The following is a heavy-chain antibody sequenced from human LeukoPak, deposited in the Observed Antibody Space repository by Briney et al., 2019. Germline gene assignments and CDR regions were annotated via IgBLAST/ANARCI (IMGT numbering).Heavy chain of an antibody. CDR3: ARAYSGYDPPFDY. Sequence: PGGSLRLSCAASGFTFSSYWMSWVRQAPGKGLEWVANIKQDGSEKYYVDSVKGRFTISRDNAKNSLYLQMNSLRAEDTAVYYCARAYSGYDPPFDYWGQGTLVTVSS. CDR1: GFTFSSYW. D-gene: IGHD5-12*01. J-gene: IGHJ4*02. V-gene: IGHV3-7*01. CDR2: IKQDGSEK.